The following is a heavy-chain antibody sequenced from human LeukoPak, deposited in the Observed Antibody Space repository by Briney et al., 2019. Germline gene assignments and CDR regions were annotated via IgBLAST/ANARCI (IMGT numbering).Heavy chain of an antibody. D-gene: IGHD3-16*01. Sequence: ASVKVSCKASGYTFTGYYMHWVRQAPGQGLEWMGWINPNSGGTNYAQKFQDRVTLTRDTSISTAYMELSRLRSDDTAIYYCARVNTGGVWFDPWGQGTLVTVSS. V-gene: IGHV1-2*02. CDR1: GYTFTGYY. J-gene: IGHJ5*02. CDR2: INPNSGGT. CDR3: ARVNTGGVWFDP.